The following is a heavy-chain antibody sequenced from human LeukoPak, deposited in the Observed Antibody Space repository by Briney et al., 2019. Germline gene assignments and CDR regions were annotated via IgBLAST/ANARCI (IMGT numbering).Heavy chain of an antibody. D-gene: IGHD3-10*01. J-gene: IGHJ6*03. CDR1: GFTFSSYS. CDR3: ASAGDYYYYYYMDV. CDR2: ISSSSSYI. Sequence: GGSLRLSCAASGFTFSSYSMNWVRQAPGKGLEWVSSISSSSSYIYYADSVKGRFTISRDNAKNSLYLQMNSLRAEDTAVYYYASAGDYYYYYYMDVWGKGTTVTVSS. V-gene: IGHV3-21*01.